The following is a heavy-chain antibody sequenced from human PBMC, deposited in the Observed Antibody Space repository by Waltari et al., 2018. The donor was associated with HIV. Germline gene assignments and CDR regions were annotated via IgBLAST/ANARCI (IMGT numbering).Heavy chain of an antibody. D-gene: IGHD2-8*01. CDR1: GFTSSLYW. CDR2: IKQDGSEK. V-gene: IGHV3-7*01. Sequence: EVQLVESGGGLVQPGGSLRLSCAASGFTSSLYWMSWVRQAPGKGVEGVANIKQDGSEKHYVDSVKGRFTSARDNAKKSLYLQMNSLRAEDTAVYYCARMGLMMYAIGAFDIWGQGTMVTVSS. J-gene: IGHJ3*02. CDR3: ARMGLMMYAIGAFDI.